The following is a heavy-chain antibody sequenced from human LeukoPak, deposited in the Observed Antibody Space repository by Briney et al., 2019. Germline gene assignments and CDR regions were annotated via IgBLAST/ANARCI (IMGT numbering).Heavy chain of an antibody. J-gene: IGHJ3*02. Sequence: SETLSLTCTVSGGSIRSYYWSWIRQPPGKGLEWIGYIYYSGSTYYNPSLKSRVTISVDTSKNQFSLKLSSVTAADTAVYYCARQIVVGTPKGDAFDIWGRGTMVTVSS. CDR3: ARQIVVGTPKGDAFDI. CDR2: IYYSGST. D-gene: IGHD3-22*01. V-gene: IGHV4-59*08. CDR1: GGSIRSYY.